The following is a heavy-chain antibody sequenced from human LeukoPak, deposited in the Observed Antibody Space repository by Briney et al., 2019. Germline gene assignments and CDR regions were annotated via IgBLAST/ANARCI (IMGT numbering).Heavy chain of an antibody. CDR1: GYTFTSYG. Sequence: GASVKVSCKASGYTFTSYGIGWVRQAPGQGLEWMGWISAYNGNTNYEQKLQGRVTMTRDTSISTAYMELGRLRSDDTAVYYCARDRVPLDSSSSLDFDYWGQGTLVTVSS. CDR2: ISAYNGNT. CDR3: ARDRVPLDSSSSLDFDY. J-gene: IGHJ4*02. V-gene: IGHV1-18*01. D-gene: IGHD6-6*01.